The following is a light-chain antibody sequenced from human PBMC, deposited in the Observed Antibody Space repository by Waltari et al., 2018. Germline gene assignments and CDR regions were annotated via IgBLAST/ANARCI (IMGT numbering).Light chain of an antibody. J-gene: IGKJ4*01. CDR2: YAN. CDR1: QGISSY. CDR3: QQVNSYPLT. Sequence: IQMSQSPSSLSASVGDRVTITCRASQGISSYLNWYQQKKGKEPKLLIYYANILASGGPSRFRGSGSVTQFTLTISSLQPEDFATYYSQQVNSYPLTFGGGTKVEIK. V-gene: IGKV1-13*02.